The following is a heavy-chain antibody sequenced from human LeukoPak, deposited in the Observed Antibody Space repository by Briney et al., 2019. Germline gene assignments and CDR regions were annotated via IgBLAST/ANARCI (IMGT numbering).Heavy chain of an antibody. CDR1: GGSISSGGYY. CDR3: ASRKVTTGVDYFDY. V-gene: IGHV4-31*03. CDR2: IYYSGST. Sequence: PSETLSLTCTVSGGSISSGGYYLSWIRQHPGKGLEWIGYIYYSGSTYYNPSLKSRVTISVDTSKNQFSLKLSSVTAADTAVYYCASRKVTTGVDYFDYWGQGTLVTVSS. D-gene: IGHD4-23*01. J-gene: IGHJ4*02.